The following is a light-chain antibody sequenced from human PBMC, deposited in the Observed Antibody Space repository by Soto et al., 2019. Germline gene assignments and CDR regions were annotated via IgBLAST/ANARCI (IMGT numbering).Light chain of an antibody. CDR1: SSDVGGYNY. Sequence: QSVLTQPASVSGSPGQSITISCTGTSSDVGGYNYVSWYQQYPGKAPKVMIYDVTNRPSGVSNRFSGSRSGNTASLTISGLQAEDKADYYCCSFTTSSTYVFGTGTKVTVL. CDR2: DVT. CDR3: CSFTTSSTYV. J-gene: IGLJ1*01. V-gene: IGLV2-14*01.